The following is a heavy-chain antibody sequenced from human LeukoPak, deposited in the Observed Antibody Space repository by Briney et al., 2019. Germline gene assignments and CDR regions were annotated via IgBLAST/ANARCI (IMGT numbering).Heavy chain of an antibody. D-gene: IGHD1-1*01. CDR2: ISSSSSTI. V-gene: IGHV3-48*01. CDR3: ARDHSKKLAYFDY. Sequence: GGSLRLSCAASGFTFSSHSMNWVRQAPGKGLEWVSYISSSSSTIYYADSVKGRFTISRDNSKNTLYLQMNSLRAEDTAVYYCARDHSKKLAYFDYWGQGTLVTVSS. J-gene: IGHJ4*02. CDR1: GFTFSSHS.